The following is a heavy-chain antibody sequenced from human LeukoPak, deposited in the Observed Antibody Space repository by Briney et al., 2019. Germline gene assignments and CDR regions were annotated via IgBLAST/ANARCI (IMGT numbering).Heavy chain of an antibody. CDR1: GYTFTSYD. CDR3: ARGLRPQRWIGGSYRYTLFDY. CDR2: MNPNSGNT. D-gene: IGHD3-16*02. J-gene: IGHJ4*02. V-gene: IGHV1-8*01. Sequence: ASVKVSCKASGYTFTSYDINWVRQATGQGLEWMGWMNPNSGNTGYAQKFQGRVTMTRNTSISTAYMELSSLRSEDTAVYYCARGLRPQRWIGGSYRYTLFDYWGQGTLVTVSS.